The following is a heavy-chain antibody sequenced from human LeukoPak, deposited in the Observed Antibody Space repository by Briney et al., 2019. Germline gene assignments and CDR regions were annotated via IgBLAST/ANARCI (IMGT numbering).Heavy chain of an antibody. V-gene: IGHV3-30*18. CDR2: ISYDGSNK. CDR1: EFTFSSYG. CDR3: AKGAIVVVVAATAPFDY. J-gene: IGHJ4*02. D-gene: IGHD2-15*01. Sequence: GGSLRLSCAASEFTFSSYGMHWVRQAPGKGLEWVAVISYDGSNKYYADSVKGRFTISRDNSKNTLYLQMNSLRAEDTAVYYCAKGAIVVVVAATAPFDYWGQGTLVTVSS.